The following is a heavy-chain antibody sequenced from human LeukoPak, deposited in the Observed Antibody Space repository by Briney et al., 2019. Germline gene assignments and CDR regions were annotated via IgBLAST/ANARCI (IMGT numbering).Heavy chain of an antibody. CDR3: ARVAYYYYYMDV. CDR2: IYTSGST. Sequence: SETLSLTCTVSGGSISSYYWSWIRQPPGKGLEWIGYIYTSGSTNYNPSLKSRVTISVDTSKSQFSLKLSSVTATDTAVYYCARVAYYYYYMDVWGKGATVTVSS. J-gene: IGHJ6*03. CDR1: GGSISSYY. V-gene: IGHV4-4*09. D-gene: IGHD2-15*01.